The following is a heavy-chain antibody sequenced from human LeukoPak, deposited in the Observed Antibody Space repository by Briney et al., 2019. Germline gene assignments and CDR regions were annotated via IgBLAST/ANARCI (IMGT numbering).Heavy chain of an antibody. CDR2: IYSGGST. Sequence: GGSLRLSCAASGFTVSSNYMSWVRQAPGKGLEWVSVIYSGGSTYYADSVKGRFTISRDNAKNSLYLQMNSLRAEDTALYYCARGRWAPFDCWGQGTLVTVSS. CDR3: ARGRWAPFDC. D-gene: IGHD6-13*01. CDR1: GFTVSSNY. V-gene: IGHV3-53*01. J-gene: IGHJ4*02.